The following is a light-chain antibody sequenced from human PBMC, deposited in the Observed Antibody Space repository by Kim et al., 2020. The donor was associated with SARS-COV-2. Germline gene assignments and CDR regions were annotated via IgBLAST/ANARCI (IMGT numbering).Light chain of an antibody. CDR2: KAS. Sequence: DIQMTQSPSTLSASVGDRVTITCRASQSISTWLAWYLQKPGKAPKLLIYKASSLESGVPSRFSGSGSGTEFTLTISSLQPDDFATYYCQQYNSYHFGQGTKLEI. V-gene: IGKV1-5*03. CDR1: QSISTW. CDR3: QQYNSYH. J-gene: IGKJ2*01.